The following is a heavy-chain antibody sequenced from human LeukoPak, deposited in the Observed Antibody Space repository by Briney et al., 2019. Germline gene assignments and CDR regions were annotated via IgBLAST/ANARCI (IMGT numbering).Heavy chain of an antibody. CDR2: ISAYNGNT. CDR1: GYTFTSYG. V-gene: IGHV1-18*01. J-gene: IGHJ3*01. D-gene: IGHD3-22*01. Sequence: ASVKVSCKASGYTFTSYGISWVRQAPGQGLEWMGWISAYNGNTNYAQKLQGRVTMTTDTSTSTAYMELRSLRSDDTAVYYCARVGLSYYDSSGYLDCWGQGTMVTVSS. CDR3: ARVGLSYYDSSGYLDC.